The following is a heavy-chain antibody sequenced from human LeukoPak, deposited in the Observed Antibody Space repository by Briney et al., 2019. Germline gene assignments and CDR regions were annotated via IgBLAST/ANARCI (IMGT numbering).Heavy chain of an antibody. CDR2: IYYSGST. Sequence: SETLSLTCAVSGGSISSGGYSWSWIRQPPGKGLEWIGYIYYSGSTNYNPSLKSRVTISVDTSKNQFSLKLSSVTAADTAVYYCARRRGSGYFDYWGQGTLVTVSS. J-gene: IGHJ4*02. V-gene: IGHV4-61*08. D-gene: IGHD3-3*01. CDR3: ARRRGSGYFDY. CDR1: GGSISSGGYS.